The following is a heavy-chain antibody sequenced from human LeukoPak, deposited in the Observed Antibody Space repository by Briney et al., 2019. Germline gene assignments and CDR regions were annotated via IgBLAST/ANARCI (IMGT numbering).Heavy chain of an antibody. J-gene: IGHJ4*02. Sequence: GGSLRLSCGASGFTFSDYSMRWVRQAPGKGLNWVAFIRYDGNNKYYADSVKGRFTISRDNSKNMLYVEMNSLSTEDTAVYYCAKVRYCSGVKCYPYDNWGQGTLVTVSS. CDR3: AKVRYCSGVKCYPYDN. D-gene: IGHD2-15*01. CDR1: GFTFSDYS. CDR2: IRYDGNNK. V-gene: IGHV3-30*02.